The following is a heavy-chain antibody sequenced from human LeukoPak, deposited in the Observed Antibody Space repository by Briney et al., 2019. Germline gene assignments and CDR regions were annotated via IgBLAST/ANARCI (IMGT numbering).Heavy chain of an antibody. V-gene: IGHV4-59*01. CDR3: ARDWVGVGGPLAFDI. J-gene: IGHJ3*02. Sequence: SETLSLTCTVSGGSISSYYWSWIRQPPGKGLEWIGYIYYSGSTNYNPSLKSRVTISVDTSKNQFSLKLSSVTAADTAVYYCARDWVGVGGPLAFDIWGQRTMVTVSS. CDR2: IYYSGST. D-gene: IGHD3-16*01. CDR1: GGSISSYY.